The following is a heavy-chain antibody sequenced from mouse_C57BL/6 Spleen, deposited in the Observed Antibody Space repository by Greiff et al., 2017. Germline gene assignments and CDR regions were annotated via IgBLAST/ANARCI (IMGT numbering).Heavy chain of an antibody. V-gene: IGHV1-61*01. CDR3: ARGGSRAWFAY. CDR2: IYPSDSET. CDR1: GYTFTSYW. J-gene: IGHJ3*01. D-gene: IGHD1-1*01. Sequence: VQLQQPGAELVRPGSSVKLSCKASGYTFTSYWMDWVKQRPGQGLEWIGNIYPSDSETHYNQKFKDKATLTVDKSSSTAYMQLSSLTSEDSAVYYCARGGSRAWFAYWGQGTLVTVSA.